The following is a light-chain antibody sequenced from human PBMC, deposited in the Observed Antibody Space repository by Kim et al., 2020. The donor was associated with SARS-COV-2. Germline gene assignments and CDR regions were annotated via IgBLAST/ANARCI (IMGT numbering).Light chain of an antibody. CDR1: QVVSNY. Sequence: ASIGDRVTITCRASQVVSNYLAWFQQKPGKGPKRLIYAASSLQGGVPSRFSGSGSGTEFTLTISSLQPEDFATYFCLQHNVYPLTFGGGTKVDIK. CDR3: LQHNVYPLT. CDR2: AAS. V-gene: IGKV1-17*03. J-gene: IGKJ4*01.